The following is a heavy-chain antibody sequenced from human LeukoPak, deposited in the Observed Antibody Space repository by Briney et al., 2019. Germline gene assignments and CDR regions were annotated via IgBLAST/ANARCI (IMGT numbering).Heavy chain of an antibody. CDR2: INHSGST. V-gene: IGHV4-34*01. CDR3: ARARSGSQRWFDP. D-gene: IGHD3-3*01. CDR1: GGSFSGYY. Sequence: SETLSLTCAVYGGSFSGYYWSWIRQPPGKGLEWIGEINHSGSTNYNPSLKSRVTISVDTSESQFSLKLSSVTAADTAVYYCARARSGSQRWFDPWGQGTLVTVSS. J-gene: IGHJ5*02.